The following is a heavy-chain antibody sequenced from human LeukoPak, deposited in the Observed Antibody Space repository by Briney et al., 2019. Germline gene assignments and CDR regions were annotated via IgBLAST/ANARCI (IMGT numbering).Heavy chain of an antibody. J-gene: IGHJ4*02. CDR2: IYYSGST. CDR1: GGSISSSSYY. D-gene: IGHD1-26*01. CDR3: ARRGRRVVGATSHFDY. V-gene: IGHV4-39*07. Sequence: PSETLSLTCTVSGGSISSSSYYWGWIRQPPGKGLEWIGSIYYSGSTYYNPSLKSRVTISVDTSKNQFSLKLSSVTAADTAVYYCARRGRRVVGATSHFDYWGQGTLVTVPS.